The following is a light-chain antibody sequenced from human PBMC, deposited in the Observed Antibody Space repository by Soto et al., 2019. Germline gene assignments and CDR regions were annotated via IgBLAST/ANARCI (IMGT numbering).Light chain of an antibody. V-gene: IGLV2-14*01. J-gene: IGLJ1*01. CDR3: ISYRSSNTLV. CDR1: SSDIGAYIY. CDR2: QVS. Sequence: QSVLTQPASVSGSPGQSITISCSGTSSDIGAYIYVSWYQQHPGKAPKLMISQVSDRPSGVSTRFSGSKSGNTASLTISGLQAEDEADYYCISYRSSNTLVFGTGTKLTVL.